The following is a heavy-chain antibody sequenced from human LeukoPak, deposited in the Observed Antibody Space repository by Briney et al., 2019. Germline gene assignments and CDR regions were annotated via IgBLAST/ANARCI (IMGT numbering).Heavy chain of an antibody. CDR3: ARDVTSMIVGGGFDF. V-gene: IGHV3-21*01. CDR1: GFTFRSYS. D-gene: IGHD3-22*01. J-gene: IGHJ4*02. Sequence: GRSLGLSCAASGFTFRSYSMNWVRQAPGKGLEWVSSISTTSSYIYYADSVKGRFTISRDNAKNSLYLQMNSLRAEDTAVYYCARDVTSMIVGGGFDFWGQGTLVTVSS. CDR2: ISTTSSYI.